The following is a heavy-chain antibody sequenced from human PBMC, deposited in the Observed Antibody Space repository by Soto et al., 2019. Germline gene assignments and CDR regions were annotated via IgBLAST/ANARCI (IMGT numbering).Heavy chain of an antibody. V-gene: IGHV1-18*01. Sequence: ASVKVSCKASGYTFTSYGISWVRQAPGQGLEWMGWISAYNGNTNYAQKLQGRVTMTTDTSTSTAYMELRSLRSDDTAVYYCARDGSGSYYTFYYYGMHVWGQGTTVTVSS. J-gene: IGHJ6*02. CDR3: ARDGSGSYYTFYYYGMHV. CDR1: GYTFTSYG. D-gene: IGHD3-10*01. CDR2: ISAYNGNT.